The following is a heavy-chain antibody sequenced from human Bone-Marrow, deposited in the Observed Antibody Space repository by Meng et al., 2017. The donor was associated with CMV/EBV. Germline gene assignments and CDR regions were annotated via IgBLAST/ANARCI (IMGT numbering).Heavy chain of an antibody. V-gene: IGHV3-11*01. D-gene: IGHD6-13*01. CDR2: ISSSGSTI. J-gene: IGHJ6*02. CDR1: GFTFSDYY. Sequence: GGSLRLSCAASGFTFSDYYMSWIRQAPGKGLEWVSYISSSGSTIYYADSVKGRFTISRDNAKNSLYLQMNSLRAEDTAVYYCARGRVSSSWSYYYYYYGMDVWGQGTTVTVSS. CDR3: ARGRVSSSWSYYYYYYGMDV.